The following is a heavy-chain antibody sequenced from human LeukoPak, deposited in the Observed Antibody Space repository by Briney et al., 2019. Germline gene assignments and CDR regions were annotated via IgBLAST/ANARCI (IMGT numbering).Heavy chain of an antibody. CDR1: PFTFNRYA. Sequence: LGLSCAASPFTFNRYAMHWVRHAPAKGLEWGAVISYDGSNKYYADSVKGRFTISRDNSKNTLYLQMNSLRAEGTAVYYCAREASGYSGSTRVDAFDMWGRGTMVTVSS. V-gene: IGHV3-30-3*01. D-gene: IGHD1-26*01. CDR3: AREASGYSGSTRVDAFDM. CDR2: ISYDGSNK. J-gene: IGHJ3*02.